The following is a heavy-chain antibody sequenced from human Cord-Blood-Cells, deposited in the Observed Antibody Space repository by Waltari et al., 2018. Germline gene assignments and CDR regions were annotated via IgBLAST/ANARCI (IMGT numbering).Heavy chain of an antibody. Sequence: QVQLVQSGAEVKKPGASVKVSCKASGYTFTSYAMHWVREAPGQRPEWMGWINAGNGNTKYSQKFQGRVTITRDTSASTAYMELSSLRSEDTAVYYCARDLLQGFGLQQLVPFDIWGQGTMVTVSS. D-gene: IGHD6-13*01. CDR3: ARDLLQGFGLQQLVPFDI. CDR1: GYTFTSYA. CDR2: INAGNGNT. J-gene: IGHJ3*02. V-gene: IGHV1-3*01.